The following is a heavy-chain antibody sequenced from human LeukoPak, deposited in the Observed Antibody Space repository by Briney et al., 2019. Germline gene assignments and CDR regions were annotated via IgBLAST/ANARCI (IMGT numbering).Heavy chain of an antibody. V-gene: IGHV3-74*01. CDR3: ARDQPLRLRQLYYYYMDV. CDR2: INSDGSST. CDR1: GFTFSSYW. Sequence: GGSLRLSCAASGFTFSSYWMHWVRQAPGKGLVWVSRINSDGSSTSYVDSVKGRFTIPRDNAKNMLYLQMNSLRAEDTAVHYCARDQPLRLRQLYYYYMDVWGKGTTVTVSS. J-gene: IGHJ6*03. D-gene: IGHD6-25*01.